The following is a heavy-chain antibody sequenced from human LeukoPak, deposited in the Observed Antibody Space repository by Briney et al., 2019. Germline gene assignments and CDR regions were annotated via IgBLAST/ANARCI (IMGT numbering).Heavy chain of an antibody. CDR2: ISSSSSYI. J-gene: IGHJ4*02. V-gene: IGHV3-21*01. CDR1: GFTFSSYS. CDR3: ARAASIGSSWSHGIFDY. D-gene: IGHD6-13*01. Sequence: PGGSLRLSCAASGFTFSSYSMNWVRQAPGKGLEWVSSISSSSSYIYYADSVKGRFTISRDNAKNSLYLQMNSLRAEDTAVYYCARAASIGSSWSHGIFDYWGQGTLVTVSS.